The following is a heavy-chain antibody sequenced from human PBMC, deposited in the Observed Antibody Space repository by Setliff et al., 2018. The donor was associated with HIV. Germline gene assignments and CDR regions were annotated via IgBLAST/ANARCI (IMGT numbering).Heavy chain of an antibody. CDR2: IHASGKA. CDR3: ATLDPSGGNFLAY. CDR1: GDTDFY. J-gene: IGHJ4*02. V-gene: IGHV4-4*09. D-gene: IGHD2-21*02. Sequence: SETLSLTCTVSGDTDFYWSWIRQSPGKGLEWVGYIHASGKANYNPSLKSRVTISLDTSKMQFSLRLTSVTAADTAVYYCATLDPSGGNFLAYWGQGTLVTVSS.